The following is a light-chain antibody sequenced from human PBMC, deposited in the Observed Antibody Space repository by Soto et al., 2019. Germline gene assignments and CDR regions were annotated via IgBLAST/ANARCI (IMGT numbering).Light chain of an antibody. Sequence: IQLTQSPSTLSASVGDRVTLTCRASQSLNTRLAWYQQKPGKAPKLLIYDASSLESGVPSRFSGSGSGTEFTLTISSLQPDDFATYYCQQYNSYSTWTFGQGTKVDI. CDR3: QQYNSYSTWT. J-gene: IGKJ1*01. CDR2: DAS. CDR1: QSLNTR. V-gene: IGKV1-5*01.